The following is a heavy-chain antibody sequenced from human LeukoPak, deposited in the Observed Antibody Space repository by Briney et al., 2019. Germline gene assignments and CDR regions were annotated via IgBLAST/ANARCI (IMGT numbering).Heavy chain of an antibody. Sequence: PSETLSLTCTVSGGSISSSSYYWGWIRQPPGQGLEWIGSIYYSGSTYYNPSLKSRVTISVDTSKNQFSLKLSSVTAADTAVYYCAREPRITMVRGVIIGYFDYWGQGTLVTVSS. J-gene: IGHJ4*02. CDR3: AREPRITMVRGVIIGYFDY. CDR1: GGSISSSSYY. CDR2: IYYSGST. V-gene: IGHV4-39*02. D-gene: IGHD3-10*01.